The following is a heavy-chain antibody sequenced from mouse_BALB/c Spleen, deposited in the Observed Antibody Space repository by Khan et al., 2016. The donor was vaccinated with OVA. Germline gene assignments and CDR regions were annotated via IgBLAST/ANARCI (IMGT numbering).Heavy chain of an antibody. CDR3: ARGGAAYYRNDGGAMDY. CDR1: GYTFTTAG. CDR2: INTHSGVP. Sequence: QIQLVQSGPELKKPGETVRISCKASGYTFTTAGIQWVQKMPGKGLKWIGWINTHSGVPKYAEDFKGRFAFSWEIAVNTAYLQITNLKNEDTATXCCARGGAAYYRNDGGAMDYWGQGTSVTVSS. V-gene: IGHV9-4*02. D-gene: IGHD2-14*01. J-gene: IGHJ4*01.